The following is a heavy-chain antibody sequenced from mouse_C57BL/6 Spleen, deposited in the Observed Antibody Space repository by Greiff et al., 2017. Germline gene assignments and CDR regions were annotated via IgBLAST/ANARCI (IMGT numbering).Heavy chain of an antibody. Sequence: QVQLQQSGPGLVQPSQSLSITCTASGFSLTSYGVHWVRQSPGKGLEWLGVIWSGGSTDYNAAFISRLSISKDNSKSQVFFKMNSLQADDTAMYYCARGDDYGSSGYFDVWGTGTTVTVSS. CDR1: GFSLTSYG. CDR3: ARGDDYGSSGYFDV. J-gene: IGHJ1*03. D-gene: IGHD1-1*01. CDR2: IWSGGST. V-gene: IGHV2-2*01.